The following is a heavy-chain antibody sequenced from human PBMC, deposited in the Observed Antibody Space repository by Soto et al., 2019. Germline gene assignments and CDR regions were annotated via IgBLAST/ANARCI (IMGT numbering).Heavy chain of an antibody. V-gene: IGHV3-23*01. J-gene: IGHJ4*02. CDR1: GFSLSNYA. Sequence: EVQLLESGGDLVQPGGSLRLSCAASGFSLSNYAMTWVRQAPGKGLEWVSGITGSADKTYYADCVKGRFIISRDNSKNTSYLQINSLRAEDTALYYCARDCSSSSCSVWHYWGQGTLVTVSS. CDR2: ITGSADKT. D-gene: IGHD2-2*01. CDR3: ARDCSSSSCSVWHY.